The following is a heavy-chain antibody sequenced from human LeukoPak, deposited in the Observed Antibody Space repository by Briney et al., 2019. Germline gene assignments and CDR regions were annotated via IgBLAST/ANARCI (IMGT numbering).Heavy chain of an antibody. CDR3: ARDGGYSSGWYPFDY. CDR2: ISGNGGGT. J-gene: IGHJ4*02. V-gene: IGHV3-23*01. Sequence: GGSLRLSCAASGFSFSSCAMNWVRLAPGKGLEWVSGISGNGGGTYYADSVKGRFTISRDNSKNTLYLQMNSLSAEDTAIYYCARDGGYSSGWYPFDYWGQGTLVTVSS. D-gene: IGHD6-13*01. CDR1: GFSFSSCA.